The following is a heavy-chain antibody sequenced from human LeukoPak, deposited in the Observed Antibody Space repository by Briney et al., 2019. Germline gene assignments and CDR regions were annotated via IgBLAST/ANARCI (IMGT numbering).Heavy chain of an antibody. CDR3: AMTTVTALDY. V-gene: IGHV4-39*07. CDR1: GGSISSSSYY. D-gene: IGHD4-17*01. Sequence: KPSETLSLTCTVSGGSISSSSYYWGWIRQPPGKGLEWIGEIYHSGSTNYNPSLKSRVTISVDKSKNQFSLKLSSVTAADTAVYYCAMTTVTALDYWGQGTLVTVSS. J-gene: IGHJ4*02. CDR2: IYHSGST.